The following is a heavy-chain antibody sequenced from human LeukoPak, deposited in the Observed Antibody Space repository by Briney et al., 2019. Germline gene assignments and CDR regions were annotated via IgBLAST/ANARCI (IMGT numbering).Heavy chain of an antibody. D-gene: IGHD2-21*01. J-gene: IGHJ5*02. CDR3: SSRHYADTGDSGPSEFGP. V-gene: IGHV1-46*01. CDR1: GYSFTSYS. CDR2: INPTHGSA. Sequence: ASVKVSCKSSGYSFTSYSMHWVRQAPAPGLEWMGIINPTHGSASYAQKFQGRVTMTRDMSTSTISMDLQSIRSDDKAAYYYSSRHYADTGDSGPSEFGPWGQGPLVTVPS.